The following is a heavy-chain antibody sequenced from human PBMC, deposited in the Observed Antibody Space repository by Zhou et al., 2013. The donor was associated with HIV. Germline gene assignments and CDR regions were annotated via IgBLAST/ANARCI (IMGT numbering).Heavy chain of an antibody. Sequence: QVQLVQSGAEVKKPGASVKVSCKASGYTFTSYGISWVRQAPGQGLEWMGWISGYNDNAKYAQKFQGRVTMTTDTSTSTAYMEARSLRSDDTAVYYCARARYYYGSGSYYPFDYWGQGTLVTVSS. V-gene: IGHV1-18*01. CDR2: ISGYNDNA. CDR1: GYTFTSYG. J-gene: IGHJ4*02. CDR3: ARARYYYGSGSYYPFDY. D-gene: IGHD3-10*01.